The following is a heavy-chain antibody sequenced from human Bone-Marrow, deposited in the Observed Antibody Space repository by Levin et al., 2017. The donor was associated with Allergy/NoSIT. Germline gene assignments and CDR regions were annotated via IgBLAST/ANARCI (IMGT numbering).Heavy chain of an antibody. CDR1: XXXXXXXG. J-gene: IGHJ5*02. CDR3: ARDGRPLVGGTISRGWFDP. V-gene: IGHV4-59*13. Sequence: PSQTLSLTCTVSXXXXXXXGGGRYRQAPRKGLEWIGYIYYSGSTNYNPSLKSRVTISVDTSKNQFSLKLSSVTAADTAVYYCARDGRPLVGGTISRGWFDPWGQGTLVTVSS. CDR2: IYYSGST. D-gene: IGHD3-16*01.